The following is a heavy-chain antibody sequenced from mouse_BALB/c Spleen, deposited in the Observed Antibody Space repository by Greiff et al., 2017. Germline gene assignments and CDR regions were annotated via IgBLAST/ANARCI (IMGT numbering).Heavy chain of an antibody. CDR1: GYTFTDYN. CDR3: ARRGYRYDWFAY. J-gene: IGHJ3*01. CDR2: INPNNGGT. Sequence: VHVKQSGPELVKPGASVKIPCKASGYTFTDYNMDWVKQSHGKSLEWIGDINPNNGGTIYNQKFKGKATLTVDKSSSTAYMELRSLTSEDTAVYYCARRGYRYDWFAYWVQGTLVTVSA. V-gene: IGHV1-18*01. D-gene: IGHD2-14*01.